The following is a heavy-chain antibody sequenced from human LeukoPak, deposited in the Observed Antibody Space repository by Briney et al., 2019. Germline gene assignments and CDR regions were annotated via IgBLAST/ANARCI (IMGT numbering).Heavy chain of an antibody. V-gene: IGHV3-33*01. Sequence: GRSLRLSCAASGFTFSSYGMHWVRQAPGKGLEWVAVIWYDGSNKYYADSVKGRFTISRDNSKNTLYLQMNSLRAEDTAVYYCARDGRDSSGYEPFDYWGQGTLVTVSS. CDR3: ARDGRDSSGYEPFDY. CDR1: GFTFSSYG. J-gene: IGHJ4*02. CDR2: IWYDGSNK. D-gene: IGHD3-22*01.